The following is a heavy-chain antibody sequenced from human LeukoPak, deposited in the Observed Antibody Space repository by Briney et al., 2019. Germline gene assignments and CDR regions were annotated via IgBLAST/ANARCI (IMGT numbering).Heavy chain of an antibody. V-gene: IGHV5-51*01. CDR2: IYPGDSDT. J-gene: IGHJ4*02. D-gene: IGHD5-12*01. CDR1: GYSFTNYW. CDR3: ARQDRDSGYDFGIDY. Sequence: GESLKISCKASGYSFTNYWIAWVRQMPGKGLEWMGIIYPGDSDTRYSPSFQGQVTISADKSISTAYLQWSSLKASDTAMYYCARQDRDSGYDFGIDYWGQGTLVTVSS.